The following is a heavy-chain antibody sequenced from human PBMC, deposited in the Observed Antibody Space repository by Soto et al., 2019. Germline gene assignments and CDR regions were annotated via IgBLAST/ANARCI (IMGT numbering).Heavy chain of an antibody. D-gene: IGHD2-15*01. CDR1: GFTFSSYG. V-gene: IGHV3-30*03. J-gene: IGHJ4*02. CDR2: ISYNGKNK. CDR3: ATDGVEYVVSGLYYFDY. Sequence: GGSLRLSCAASGFTFSSYGMHWVRQAPGKGLEWVAVISYNGKNKYYGDSVRGRFTISRDDSKNTLYLQMNSLRSEDTAVYYCATDGVEYVVSGLYYFDYWGQGTLVTVSS.